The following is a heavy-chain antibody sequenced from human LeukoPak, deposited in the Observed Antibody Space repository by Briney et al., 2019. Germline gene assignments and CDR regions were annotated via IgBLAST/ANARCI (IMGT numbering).Heavy chain of an antibody. D-gene: IGHD4-23*01. CDR2: IYYSGST. CDR3: ARGFYGGNGIDAFDI. V-gene: IGHV4-59*12. J-gene: IGHJ3*02. Sequence: PSETLSLTCTVSSGAISSYFWSWIRQPPGKGLEWVGYIYYSGSTNYNPSLKSRVTISIDTSKNQFSLKLSSVTAADTAVYYCARGFYGGNGIDAFDIWGQGTMVTVSS. CDR1: SGAISSYF.